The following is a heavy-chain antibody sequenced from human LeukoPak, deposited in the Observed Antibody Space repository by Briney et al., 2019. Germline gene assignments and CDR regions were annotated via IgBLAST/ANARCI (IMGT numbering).Heavy chain of an antibody. J-gene: IGHJ4*02. D-gene: IGHD3-22*01. CDR3: TRVDSSGNYPNFDY. V-gene: IGHV3-49*04. Sequence: GGSLRLSCRSSGFTFGVFSMSWVRQAPGKGLEWVGFIRSKAYGGTTEYAASVKGRFTILRDDSKSIAYLQMNSLKTEDTAVYYCTRVDSSGNYPNFDYWGQATLVTVSS. CDR1: GFTFGVFS. CDR2: IRSKAYGGTT.